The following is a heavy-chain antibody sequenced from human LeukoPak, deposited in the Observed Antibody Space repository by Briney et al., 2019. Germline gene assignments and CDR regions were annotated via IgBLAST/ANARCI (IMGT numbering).Heavy chain of an antibody. CDR2: IYPGDSDT. CDR1: GYSFTNYW. D-gene: IGHD2-15*01. CDR3: ARIYCSAGSCYPTDYFDY. V-gene: IGHV5-51*01. J-gene: IGHJ4*02. Sequence: GESLKISYKGSGYSFTNYWIGWVRQMPGKGLEWMGIIYPGDSDTRYSPSFQGQVTISADKSSSTAYLQWSSLKASDIAMYYCARIYCSAGSCYPTDYFDYWGQGTLVTVSS.